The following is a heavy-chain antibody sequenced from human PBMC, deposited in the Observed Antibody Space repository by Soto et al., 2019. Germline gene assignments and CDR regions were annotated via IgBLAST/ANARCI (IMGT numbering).Heavy chain of an antibody. CDR1: GYTFTSYY. V-gene: IGHV1-46*01. CDR3: ARDSNRHYGMDV. D-gene: IGHD3-10*01. CDR2: INPSGGST. Sequence: QVQLVQSGAEVKKPGASVKVSCKASGYTFTSYYMHWVRQAPGQGLEWMGIINPSGGSTSYAQKFRGRVTMTRDTSTSTVYMGLISLRAEDTAVYYCARDSNRHYGMDVWGQGTTVTVSS. J-gene: IGHJ6*02.